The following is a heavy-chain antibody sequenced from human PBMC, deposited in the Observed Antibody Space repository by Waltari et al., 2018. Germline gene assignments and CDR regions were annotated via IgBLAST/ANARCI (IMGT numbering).Heavy chain of an antibody. J-gene: IGHJ6*02. Sequence: EVQLVESGGGLVQPGGSLRLSCAASGFTFSSYWMHWVRHAPGKGLVWVSRINGDGRSTNYADSVKGRFTISRDNAKNTLYLQMNSLRAEDTAVYYCALQWSPGGYYYGMDVWGQGTTVTVSS. CDR2: INGDGRST. D-gene: IGHD2-8*02. V-gene: IGHV3-74*01. CDR3: ALQWSPGGYYYGMDV. CDR1: GFTFSSYW.